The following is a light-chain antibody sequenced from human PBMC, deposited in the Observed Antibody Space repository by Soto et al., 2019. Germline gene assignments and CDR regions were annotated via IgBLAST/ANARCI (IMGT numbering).Light chain of an antibody. CDR1: ETITNND. CDR2: GAS. V-gene: IGKV3-20*01. CDR3: HHYGSSPPYT. J-gene: IGKJ2*01. Sequence: EIVLMQSPDIMSLSPGDRATVSCRASETITNNDLAWYQQKPGQATRLLLSGASTRPTGIPDRFSGSGSGTDFTLPIDRREPEDFSVYFCHHYGSSPPYTFGQGTKLDIK.